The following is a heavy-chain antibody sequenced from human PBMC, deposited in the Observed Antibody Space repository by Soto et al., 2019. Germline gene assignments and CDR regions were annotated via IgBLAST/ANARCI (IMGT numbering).Heavy chain of an antibody. CDR2: ISGSGGST. V-gene: IGHV3-23*01. CDR3: AKSCIKWLRATYYYYGMDV. J-gene: IGHJ6*02. Sequence: GGSLRLSWAASGFTFSSYAMSWVRQAPGKGLEWVSAISGSGGSTYYADSVKGRFTISRDNSKNTLYLQMNSLRAEDTAVYYCAKSCIKWLRATYYYYGMDVWGQGTTVTVSS. D-gene: IGHD5-12*01. CDR1: GFTFSSYA.